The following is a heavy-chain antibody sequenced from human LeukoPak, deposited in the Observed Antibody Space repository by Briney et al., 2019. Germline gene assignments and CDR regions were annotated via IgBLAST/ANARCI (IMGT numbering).Heavy chain of an antibody. CDR3: AKGAYDYIEIAYFDY. CDR1: GVTFSSYA. D-gene: IGHD5-12*01. V-gene: IGHV3-23*01. CDR2: IIGSSGST. J-gene: IGHJ4*02. Sequence: GGSLRLSCAASGVTFSSYAMSWVRQAPGKGLEWVSLIIGSSGSTFYADSVKGRFTISRDKSKNTLYLQMNSLRAEDTAVYYCAKGAYDYIEIAYFDYWGQGSLVTVSS.